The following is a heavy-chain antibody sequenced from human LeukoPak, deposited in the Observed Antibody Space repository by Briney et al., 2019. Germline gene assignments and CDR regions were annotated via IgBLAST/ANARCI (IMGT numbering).Heavy chain of an antibody. CDR3: VRAQDGYNSLYFDY. V-gene: IGHV3-74*01. CDR2: INSDGTIT. J-gene: IGHJ4*02. Sequence: GGSLRLSCAASGVSVNKYWMHWVRQAPGKGQVWVSRINSDGTITNYADSVKGRFTISRDSAKNTLYLQMNSLRFEDTAVYYCVRAQDGYNSLYFDYWGQGALVTVSS. CDR1: GVSVNKYW. D-gene: IGHD5-24*01.